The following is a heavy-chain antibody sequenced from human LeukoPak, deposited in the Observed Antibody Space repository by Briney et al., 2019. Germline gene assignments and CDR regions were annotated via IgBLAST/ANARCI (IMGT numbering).Heavy chain of an antibody. D-gene: IGHD1-26*01. J-gene: IGHJ4*02. CDR2: IIPIFGTP. CDR1: GGTFNCYA. V-gene: IGHV1-69*13. CDR3: ARDNKWELFALDY. Sequence: ASVKVSCKASGGTFNCYAISWVRQAPGQGLEWMGGIIPIFGTPKYAQKFQGRVTITADESTSTAYMELSSLTSEDTAVYYCARDNKWELFALDYWGQGTLVTVSS.